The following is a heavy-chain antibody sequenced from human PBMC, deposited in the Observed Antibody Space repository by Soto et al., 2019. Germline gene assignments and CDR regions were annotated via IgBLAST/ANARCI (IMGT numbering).Heavy chain of an antibody. D-gene: IGHD2-8*01. V-gene: IGHV1-18*04. CDR1: GYTFTSYG. CDR3: ARDQGPDDPHARGMAV. Sequence: ASVKVSCKASGYTFTSYGISWVQQAPGQGLEWMGWISAYNGNTNYAQKLQGRVTMTTDTSTSTAYMELRSLRSDDTAVYYCARDQGPDDPHARGMAVSGQETPAILAS. CDR2: ISAYNGNT. J-gene: IGHJ6*02.